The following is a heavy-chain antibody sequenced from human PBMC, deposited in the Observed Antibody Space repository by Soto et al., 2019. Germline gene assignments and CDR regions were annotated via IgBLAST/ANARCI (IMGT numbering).Heavy chain of an antibody. D-gene: IGHD2-2*01. CDR3: TTDLQAYCDGTTCYAGNYYYDDMDV. V-gene: IGHV3-15*01. CDR2: IKSQGDGGTR. Sequence: GGSMRLSSAAAGFSFRNAGVSWVRQAPGKGLEWVGHIKSQGDGGTRDYAAPVKGRFTISRDDSKNTLFLQMNSLKNEDTAVYFCTTDLQAYCDGTTCYAGNYYYDDMDVWGQGTTVTVSS. CDR1: GFSFRNAG. J-gene: IGHJ6*02.